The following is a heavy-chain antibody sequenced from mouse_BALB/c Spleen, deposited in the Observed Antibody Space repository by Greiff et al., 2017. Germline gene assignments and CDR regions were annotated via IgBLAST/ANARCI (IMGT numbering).Heavy chain of an antibody. J-gene: IGHJ4*01. D-gene: IGHD2-10*02. Sequence: VQLKESGPGLVKPSQSLSLTCSVTGYSITSGYYWNWIRQFPGNKLEWMGYISYDGSNNYNPSLKNRISITRDTSKNQFFLKLNSVTTEDTATYYCARGYGNYPYYAMDYWGQGTSVTVSS. CDR1: GYSITSGYY. CDR2: ISYDGSN. CDR3: ARGYGNYPYYAMDY. V-gene: IGHV3-6*02.